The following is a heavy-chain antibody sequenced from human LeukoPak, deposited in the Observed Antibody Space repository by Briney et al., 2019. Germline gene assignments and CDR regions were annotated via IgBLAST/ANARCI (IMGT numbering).Heavy chain of an antibody. CDR2: VYDDGST. CDR3: GRRVYTSGQGLRNNWFDP. J-gene: IGHJ5*02. CDR1: GDSINSGDYY. D-gene: IGHD6-19*01. Sequence: SQTLSLTCTVSGDSINSGDYYWSWIRQPPEKGLEWIAHVYDDGSTPYNPSLRSRVTISVDTSKNQLSLRLSPVTAADTAVYYCGRRVYTSGQGLRNNWFDPWGQGSLVTVSS. V-gene: IGHV4-30-4*01.